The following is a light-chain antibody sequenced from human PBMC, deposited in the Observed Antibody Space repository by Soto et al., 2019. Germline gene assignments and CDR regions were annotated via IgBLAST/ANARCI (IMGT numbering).Light chain of an antibody. Sequence: QSVLTQPPSASGTPGHSVTISCSGSNSNIGSNAVNWYQLLPGTAPRLLIYSSSRRPSGVPDRFSGSKPGTSASLAISGLQSEDEADYYCAAWDDSLNGVIFGGGTKLTVL. CDR2: SSS. CDR1: NSNIGSNA. V-gene: IGLV1-44*01. CDR3: AAWDDSLNGVI. J-gene: IGLJ2*01.